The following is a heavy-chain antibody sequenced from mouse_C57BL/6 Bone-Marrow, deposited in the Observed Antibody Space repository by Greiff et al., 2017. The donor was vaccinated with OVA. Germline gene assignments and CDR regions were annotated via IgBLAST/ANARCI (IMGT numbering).Heavy chain of an antibody. CDR2: ISYDGSN. Sequence: EVQLQQSGPGLVKPSQSLSLTCSVTGYSITSGYYWNWIRQFPGNKLEWMGYISYDGSNNYNPSLKNRISITRDTSKNQFFLKLNSVTTEDTATYYCARGFTTVVATEAMDYWGQGTSVTVSS. D-gene: IGHD1-1*01. CDR1: GYSITSGYY. J-gene: IGHJ4*01. CDR3: ARGFTTVVATEAMDY. V-gene: IGHV3-6*01.